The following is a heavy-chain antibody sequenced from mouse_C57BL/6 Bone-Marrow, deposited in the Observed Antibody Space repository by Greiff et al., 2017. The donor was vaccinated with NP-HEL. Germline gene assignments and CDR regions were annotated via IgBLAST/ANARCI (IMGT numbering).Heavy chain of an antibody. D-gene: IGHD2-3*01. CDR2: IYPRSGNT. CDR3: ARGIDGYYPAWFDY. J-gene: IGHJ3*01. CDR1: GYTFTSYG. V-gene: IGHV1-81*01. Sequence: VQLQQSGAELARPGASVKLSCKASGYTFTSYGISWVKQRTGQGLEWIGEIYPRSGNTYYNEKFKGKATLTADKSSSTAYMELRSLTSEDSAVYFCARGIDGYYPAWFDYWGQGTLVTVSA.